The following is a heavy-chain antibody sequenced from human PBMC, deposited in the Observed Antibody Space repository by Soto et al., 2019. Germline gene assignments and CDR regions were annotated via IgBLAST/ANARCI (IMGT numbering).Heavy chain of an antibody. D-gene: IGHD6-19*01. CDR1: GFTFSTSR. CDR3: AAEVPYLSSGNCTGF. V-gene: IGHV3-21*01. CDR2: ISSSSNYR. Sequence: EVQVVESGGGLVKPGGSLRLSCAASGFTFSTSRMNWVRQAPGKGLEWVSSISSSSNYRSYADSVKGRFTISRDNAENSLYLQMKSLRAEDTAVYYYAAEVPYLSSGNCTGFWGQGTLVTVSS. J-gene: IGHJ4*02.